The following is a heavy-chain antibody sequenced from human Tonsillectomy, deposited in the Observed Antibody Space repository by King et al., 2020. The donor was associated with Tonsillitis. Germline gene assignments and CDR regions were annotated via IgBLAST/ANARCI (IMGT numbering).Heavy chain of an antibody. D-gene: IGHD6-19*01. J-gene: IGHJ6*02. CDR3: ARDVEAVAGTGMDV. CDR2: INAGNGNT. CDR1: GYTFTSYT. V-gene: IGHV1-3*01. Sequence: VQLVQSGAEVKKPGASVKVSCKASGYTFTSYTMHWVRQAPGQRLEWMGWINAGNGNTKYSQKFQGRVTITRHTSASTAYMELSSLRSEDTAVYYCARDVEAVAGTGMDVWGQGTTVTVSS.